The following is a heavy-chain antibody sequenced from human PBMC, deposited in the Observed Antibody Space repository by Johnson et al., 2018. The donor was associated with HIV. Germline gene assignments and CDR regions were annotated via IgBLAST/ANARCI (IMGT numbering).Heavy chain of an antibody. V-gene: IGHV3-30*02. J-gene: IGHJ3*02. CDR3: TTGTSWYGAITFDI. Sequence: QVQLVESGGGLVQPGGSLRLSCAASGFTFSSYGMHWVRQAPGKGLEWVAFIRYDGSSTYYGDSVKGRFTISRDNSKNTLYLQMNSLKTEDTAVYYCTTGTSWYGAITFDIWGQGTMVTVSS. D-gene: IGHD6-13*01. CDR2: IRYDGSST. CDR1: GFTFSSYG.